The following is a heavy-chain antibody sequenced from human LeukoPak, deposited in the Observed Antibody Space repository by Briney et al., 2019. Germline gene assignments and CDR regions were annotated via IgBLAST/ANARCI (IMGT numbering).Heavy chain of an antibody. V-gene: IGHV3-64*01. CDR1: GFTFSSYA. D-gene: IGHD1-26*01. CDR2: ISSNGGST. CDR3: ARDRASYIVGATMTGMDV. J-gene: IGHJ6*02. Sequence: GGSLRLSCAASGFTFSSYAMHWVRQAPGKGLEYVSAISSNGGSTYYANSVKGRFTISRDNSKNTLYLQMGSLRAEDMAVYYCARDRASYIVGATMTGMDVWGQGTTVTVSS.